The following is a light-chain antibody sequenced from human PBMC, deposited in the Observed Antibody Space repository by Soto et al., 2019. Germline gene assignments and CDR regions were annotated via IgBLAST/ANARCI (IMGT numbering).Light chain of an antibody. CDR2: HAS. J-gene: IGKJ2*01. V-gene: IGKV1-5*01. CDR3: QQYYSYT. Sequence: DIQMTQSPSTLSASVGDRVTITCRASQSISTWLAWYQQKPGLAPRLLIYHASSLESGVPSRFSGSGSGTEFTLTISSLQPDDFATYYCQQYYSYTFGQGTKLEIK. CDR1: QSISTW.